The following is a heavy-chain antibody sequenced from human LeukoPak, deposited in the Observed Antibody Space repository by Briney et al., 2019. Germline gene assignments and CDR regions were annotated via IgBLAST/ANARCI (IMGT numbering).Heavy chain of an antibody. J-gene: IGHJ4*02. D-gene: IGHD5-18*01. CDR1: NGSIGSFY. Sequence: KPSETLSLTCTVSNGSIGSFYWTWIRQPPGKGLEWIGYIYYTGTTDYNPSLKSRVTISVDTSKNQFSLKLSSVTAADTAVYYCARGYGRYFDYWGQGTLVTVSS. V-gene: IGHV4-59*01. CDR2: IYYTGTT. CDR3: ARGYGRYFDY.